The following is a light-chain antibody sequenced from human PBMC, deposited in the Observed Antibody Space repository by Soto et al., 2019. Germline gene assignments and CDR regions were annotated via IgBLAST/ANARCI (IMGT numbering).Light chain of an antibody. J-gene: IGKJ2*01. CDR2: GAS. Sequence: EIVLTQSPGTLSLSPGERATLSCRASQSVSSSYLVWYQQKPGQAPRLLIYGASSRATGIPDRFSGSGSGTDFTLTISRLEPEDLVVDYCQQYGSSPYTFGQGTKLEIK. CDR1: QSVSSSY. V-gene: IGKV3-20*01. CDR3: QQYGSSPYT.